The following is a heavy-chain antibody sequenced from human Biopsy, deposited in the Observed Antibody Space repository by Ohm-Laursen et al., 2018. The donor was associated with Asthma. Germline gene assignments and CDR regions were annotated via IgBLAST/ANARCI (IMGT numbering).Heavy chain of an antibody. CDR3: ARGQGRGIQLWSLDP. J-gene: IGHJ5*02. CDR1: GGSISSDY. D-gene: IGHD5-18*01. Sequence: SDALSLTCTVSGGSISSDYWSWLRQSPGQGREWIGYIHNRGNTNYNPSLKSRVTISLDTSKNHFSLRLSFVTASDTAVYFWARGQGRGIQLWSLDPWGQGILVTVSS. CDR2: IHNRGNT. V-gene: IGHV4-59*07.